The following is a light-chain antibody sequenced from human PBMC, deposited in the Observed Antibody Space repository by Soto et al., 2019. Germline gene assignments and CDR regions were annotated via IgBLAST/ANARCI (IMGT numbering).Light chain of an antibody. CDR3: SSYTSTSSYV. V-gene: IGLV2-14*03. J-gene: IGLJ1*01. CDR2: EVS. Sequence: QSALTQPASVPGSPGQSITVSCTGTSSDVGRYNSVSWYQQHPGKPPKLIIYEVSNRPSGVSDRFSGSKSGNTASLTISGLQAEDEADYYCSSYTSTSSYVFATGSKVTVL. CDR1: SSDVGRYNS.